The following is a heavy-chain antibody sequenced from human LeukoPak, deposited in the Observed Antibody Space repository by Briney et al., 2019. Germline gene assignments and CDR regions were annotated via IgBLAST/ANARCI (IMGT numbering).Heavy chain of an antibody. D-gene: IGHD2-15*01. CDR2: IRYDGSNK. Sequence: GGSLRLSCAASGFTFSSYGMHWVRQAPGKGLEWVAFIRYDGSNKYYADSVKGRFTISRDNSKNTLYLQMNSLRAEDTAVYYCAKDPTHCSGGSCYLSYFDYWGQGTLVTVSS. CDR1: GFTFSSYG. J-gene: IGHJ4*02. V-gene: IGHV3-30*02. CDR3: AKDPTHCSGGSCYLSYFDY.